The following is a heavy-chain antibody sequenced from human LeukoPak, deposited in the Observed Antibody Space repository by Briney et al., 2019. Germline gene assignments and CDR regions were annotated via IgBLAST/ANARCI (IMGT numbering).Heavy chain of an antibody. Sequence: SETLSLTCAVYGGSFSGYYWSWIRQPPGKGLEWIASIHYSGTTHYNPSLRSRVTISFDTSKNQFSLKLSSVTAADTAVYYCARGPTYQPIDYWGQGTLVTVSS. V-gene: IGHV4-34*01. J-gene: IGHJ4*02. CDR1: GGSFSGYY. CDR2: IHYSGTT. D-gene: IGHD2-2*01. CDR3: ARGPTYQPIDY.